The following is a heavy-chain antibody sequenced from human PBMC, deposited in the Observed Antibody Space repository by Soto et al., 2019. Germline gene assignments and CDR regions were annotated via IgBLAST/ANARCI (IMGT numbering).Heavy chain of an antibody. CDR2: INAGNGNT. CDR1: GYTFTSYA. J-gene: IGHJ4*02. V-gene: IGHV1-3*01. D-gene: IGHD2-15*01. CDR3: ARDLGWWPWDY. Sequence: QVQLVQSGAEVKKPGASVKVSCKASGYTFTSYAMHWVRQAPGQRLEWMGWINAGNGNTKYSQKFQGRVTITRDTSASTGYMELSSLRSEDTAVYYCARDLGWWPWDYWGQGTLVTVSS.